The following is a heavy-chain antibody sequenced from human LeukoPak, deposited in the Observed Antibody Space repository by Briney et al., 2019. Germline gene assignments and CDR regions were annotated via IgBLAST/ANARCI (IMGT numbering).Heavy chain of an antibody. Sequence: SETLSLTCAVYGGSFSGYYWSWIRQPPGKGLEWIGEINHSGSTNYNPSLKSRVTISVDTSKNQFSLKLSSVTAADTAVYYCATNIPGLNWFDPWGQGTLVTVSS. CDR2: INHSGST. J-gene: IGHJ5*02. CDR1: GGSFSGYY. CDR3: ATNIPGLNWFDP. D-gene: IGHD2-2*02. V-gene: IGHV4-34*01.